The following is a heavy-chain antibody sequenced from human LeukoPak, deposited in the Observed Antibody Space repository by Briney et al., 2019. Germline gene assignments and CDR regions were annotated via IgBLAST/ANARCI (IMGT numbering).Heavy chain of an antibody. Sequence: WASVKVSCKASGGTFSSYAISWVQQAPGQGLEWMGGIIPIFGTANYAQKFQGRVTITADESTSTAYMELSSLRSEDTAVYYCARAMVRGAEDYYYGMDVWGKGTTVTVSS. J-gene: IGHJ6*04. D-gene: IGHD3-10*01. CDR3: ARAMVRGAEDYYYGMDV. CDR2: IIPIFGTA. V-gene: IGHV1-69*13. CDR1: GGTFSSYA.